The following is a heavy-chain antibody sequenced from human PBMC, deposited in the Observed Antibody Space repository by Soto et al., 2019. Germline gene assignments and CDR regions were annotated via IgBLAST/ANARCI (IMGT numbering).Heavy chain of an antibody. CDR3: ARVRDGDYGDRSMDY. J-gene: IGHJ4*02. D-gene: IGHD4-17*01. V-gene: IGHV3-48*02. CDR2: ISSSSSTI. Sequence: GGSLRLSCAASGFTFSSYSMNWVRQAPGKGLEWVSYISSSSSTIYYADSVKGRFTISRDNAKNSLYLQMNSLRDEDTAVYYCARVRDGDYGDRSMDYWGQGTLVT. CDR1: GFTFSSYS.